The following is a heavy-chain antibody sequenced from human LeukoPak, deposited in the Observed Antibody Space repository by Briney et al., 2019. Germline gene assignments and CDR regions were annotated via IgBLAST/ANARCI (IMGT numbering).Heavy chain of an antibody. Sequence: GGSLRLSCAASGFNFSLYNMNWVRRAPGKGLEWVSFIHRDDKTYYADSAKGRFTMSRDSSKNTLYLQMNSLGADDTAVYYCAREVISTPSYFDYWGQGILVTVSS. V-gene: IGHV3-53*01. CDR1: GFNFSLYN. D-gene: IGHD2-2*01. CDR2: IHRDDKT. CDR3: AREVISTPSYFDY. J-gene: IGHJ4*02.